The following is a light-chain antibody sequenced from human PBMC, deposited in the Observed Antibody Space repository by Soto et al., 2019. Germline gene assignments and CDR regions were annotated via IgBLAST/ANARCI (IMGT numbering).Light chain of an antibody. CDR1: QGISTL. CDR3: QHFKSFPIT. J-gene: IGKJ5*01. Sequence: DIQMTQSPSSLSSSVGYRFTITCLASQGISTLLAWYQQKPGKAPKVLIYESSLLQSGVPSRFSGSGSGTDFTLTISSLQPEDFATYYCQHFKSFPITFGQGTRLEI. CDR2: ESS. V-gene: IGKV1-9*01.